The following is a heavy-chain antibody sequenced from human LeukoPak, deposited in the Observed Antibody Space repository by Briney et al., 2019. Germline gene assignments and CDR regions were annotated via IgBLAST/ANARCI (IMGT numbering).Heavy chain of an antibody. CDR2: INPSGGST. CDR1: GYTFTGYY. CDR3: AAASDRSYYYMDV. V-gene: IGHV1-46*01. D-gene: IGHD3-22*01. Sequence: ASVKVSSKASGYTFTGYYMHWVRQAPGQGLEWMGIINPSGGSTSYAQKFQGRVTMTRDTSTSTVYMELSSLRSEDTTVYYCAAASDRSYYYMDVWGKGTTVTVSS. J-gene: IGHJ6*03.